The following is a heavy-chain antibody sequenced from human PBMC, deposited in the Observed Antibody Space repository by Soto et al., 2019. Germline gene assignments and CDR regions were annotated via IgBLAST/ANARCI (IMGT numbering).Heavy chain of an antibody. V-gene: IGHV4-59*01. CDR2: LHYSGST. CDR3: AGGVTARPSHCYYHGMDV. J-gene: IGHJ6*02. Sequence: PSETLSLTCTVSGGSINSSYWSWIRQSPGKGLEWIGYLHYSGSTNYNPSLKSRVTISLDTSENRFSLKLTSVTAADTAVYYCAGGVTARPSHCYYHGMDVWGQGTTVTVSS. D-gene: IGHD6-6*01. CDR1: GGSINSSY.